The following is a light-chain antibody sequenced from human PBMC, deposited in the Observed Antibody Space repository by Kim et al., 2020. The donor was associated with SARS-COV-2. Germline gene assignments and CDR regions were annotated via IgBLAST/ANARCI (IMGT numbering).Light chain of an antibody. V-gene: IGLV3-19*01. J-gene: IGLJ1*01. Sequence: ALGQTIRITCQGDSLRNYYPSWYQQKPGQAPVLVIYGKNNRPSGIPDRFSGSSSGTPASLTITGAQAEDEADYYCNSRDSSGNHFVFGAGTKVTVL. CDR1: SLRNYY. CDR2: GKN. CDR3: NSRDSSGNHFV.